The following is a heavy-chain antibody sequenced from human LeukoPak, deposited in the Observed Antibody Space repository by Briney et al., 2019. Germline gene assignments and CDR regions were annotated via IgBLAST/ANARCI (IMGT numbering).Heavy chain of an antibody. CDR2: IYFSGST. V-gene: IGHV4-59*01. J-gene: IGHJ6*03. CDR1: GGSISSYY. D-gene: IGHD2-2*03. Sequence: KPSETLSLTCTVSGGSISSYYWSWIRQPPGKGLEWIGYIYFSGSTNYNPSLKSGVTTSVDTSKNHSSLKLSSVTAADTAVYYCARVDIVVVPATITYYYYMDVWGKGTTVTVSS. CDR3: ARVDIVVVPATITYYYYMDV.